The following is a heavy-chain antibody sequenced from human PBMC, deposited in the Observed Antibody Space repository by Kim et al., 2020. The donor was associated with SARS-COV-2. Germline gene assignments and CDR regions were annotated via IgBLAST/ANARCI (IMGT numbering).Heavy chain of an antibody. CDR2: ISSSSSYI. V-gene: IGHV3-21*01. CDR3: AREGMIAAAGTLGVAPYWYFDL. Sequence: GGSLRLSCAASGFTFSSYSMNWVRQAPGKGLEWVSSISSSSSYIYYADSVKGRFTISRDNAKNSLYLQMNSLRAEDTAVYYCAREGMIAAAGTLGVAPYWYFDLWGRGTLVTVSS. D-gene: IGHD6-13*01. CDR1: GFTFSSYS. J-gene: IGHJ2*01.